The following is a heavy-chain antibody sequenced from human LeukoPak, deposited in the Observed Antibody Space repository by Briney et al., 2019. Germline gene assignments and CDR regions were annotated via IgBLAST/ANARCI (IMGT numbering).Heavy chain of an antibody. CDR1: GGSISSYH. CDR3: ARVIGGYDYVFYYYYYYMDV. CDR2: IYYSGST. V-gene: IGHV4-59*12. D-gene: IGHD5-12*01. Sequence: SETLSLTCTVSGGSISSYHWSWIRQPPGKGLEWIGYIYYSGSTNYNPSLKSRVTISVDTSKNQFSLKLSSVTAADTAVYYCARVIGGYDYVFYYYYYYMDVWGKGTTVTVSS. J-gene: IGHJ6*03.